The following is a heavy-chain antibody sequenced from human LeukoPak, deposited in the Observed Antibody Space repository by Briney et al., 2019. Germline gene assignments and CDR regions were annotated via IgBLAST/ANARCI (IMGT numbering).Heavy chain of an antibody. J-gene: IGHJ6*02. CDR2: ISSSSSYI. CDR3: AKGGRIQDYYYYYGMDV. D-gene: IGHD5-18*01. V-gene: IGHV3-21*01. CDR1: GFTFSSYS. Sequence: PGGSLRLSCAASGFTFSSYSMYWVRQAPGKGLEWVSSISSSSSYIYYADSVKGRFTISRDNAKNSLYLQMNSLRAEDTAVYYCAKGGRIQDYYYYYGMDVWGQGTTVTVSS.